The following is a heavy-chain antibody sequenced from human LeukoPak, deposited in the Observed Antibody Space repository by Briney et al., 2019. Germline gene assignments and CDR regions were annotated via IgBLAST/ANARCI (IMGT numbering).Heavy chain of an antibody. CDR3: AKDVLAMTNTYWYFDL. Sequence: GGSLRLSCAASGFTFSSYAMSWVRQAPGKGLEWVSAISGSGGSTYYADSVKGRFTISRDNSKNTLYLQMNSLRAEDTAVYYCAKDVLAMTNTYWYFDLWGRGTLVTASS. J-gene: IGHJ2*01. CDR2: ISGSGGST. CDR1: GFTFSSYA. V-gene: IGHV3-23*01. D-gene: IGHD4-11*01.